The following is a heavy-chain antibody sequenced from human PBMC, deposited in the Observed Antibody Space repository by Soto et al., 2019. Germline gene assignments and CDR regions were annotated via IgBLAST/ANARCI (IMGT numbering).Heavy chain of an antibody. V-gene: IGHV1-3*01. CDR3: AGESSSWFDGHYYYYYYMDV. CDR1: GYTFTSYA. Sequence: GASVKVSCKASGYTFTSYAMHWVRQAPGQRLEWMGWINAGNGNTKYSQKFQGRVTITRDTSASTAYMGLSSLRSEDTAVYYCAGESSSWFDGHYYYYYYMDVWGKGTTVTVSS. D-gene: IGHD6-13*01. J-gene: IGHJ6*03. CDR2: INAGNGNT.